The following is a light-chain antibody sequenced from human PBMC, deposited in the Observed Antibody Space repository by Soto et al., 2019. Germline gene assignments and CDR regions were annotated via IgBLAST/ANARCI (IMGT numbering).Light chain of an antibody. Sequence: ENVLTQSPGTLSLSPGERATLSCRASQSVSRTYLAWYQQKPGQAPSLLIYGASSRATGTPDRFSGSGSGTDFTLTISRLEPEDFAVYYCQQYGSSSWTFGQGTKVEIK. J-gene: IGKJ1*01. V-gene: IGKV3-20*01. CDR1: QSVSRTY. CDR2: GAS. CDR3: QQYGSSSWT.